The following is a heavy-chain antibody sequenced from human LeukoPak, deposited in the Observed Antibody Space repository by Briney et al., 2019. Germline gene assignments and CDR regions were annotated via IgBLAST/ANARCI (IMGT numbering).Heavy chain of an antibody. CDR1: GNTFTSYD. J-gene: IGHJ4*02. Sequence: ASVKVSCKASGNTFTSYDINWVRQATGQGLEWMGWMNPNSGNTGYAQKFQGRVTMTRNTSISTAYMELSSLRSEDTAVYYCARGLPRYYYDSSEPEYWGQGTLVTVSS. CDR3: ARGLPRYYYDSSEPEY. D-gene: IGHD3-22*01. V-gene: IGHV1-8*01. CDR2: MNPNSGNT.